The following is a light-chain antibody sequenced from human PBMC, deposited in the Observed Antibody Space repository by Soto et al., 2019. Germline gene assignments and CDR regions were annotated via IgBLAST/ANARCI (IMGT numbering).Light chain of an antibody. J-gene: IGKJ3*01. CDR3: QQDNSYFT. CDR1: QSISSW. Sequence: DIQMTQSPSTLSASVGDRVTITCRASQSISSWLAWYQQKPGKAPKLLIYKASSLESGVPSRFSGSGSGTEFTLTISRLQPDDFATYYCQQDNSYFTFGPGTKVDIK. V-gene: IGKV1-5*03. CDR2: KAS.